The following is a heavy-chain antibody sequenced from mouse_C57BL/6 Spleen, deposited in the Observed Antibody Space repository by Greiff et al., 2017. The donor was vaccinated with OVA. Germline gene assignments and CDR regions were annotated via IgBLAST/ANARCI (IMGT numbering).Heavy chain of an antibody. CDR1: GFTFSSYA. CDR2: ISDGGSYT. J-gene: IGHJ2*01. D-gene: IGHD1-1*01. V-gene: IGHV5-4*01. CDR3: ARALLLRYYFDY. Sequence: EVQLVESGGGLVKPGGSLKLSCAASGFTFSSYAMSWVRQTPEKRLEWVATISDGGSYTYYPANVKGRFTISRDNAKNNLYLQMSHLKSEDTAMYYCARALLLRYYFDYWGQGTTLTVSS.